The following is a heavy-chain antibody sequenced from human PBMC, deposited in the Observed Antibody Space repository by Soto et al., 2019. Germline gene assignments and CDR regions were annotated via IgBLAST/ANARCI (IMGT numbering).Heavy chain of an antibody. J-gene: IGHJ6*02. V-gene: IGHV4-59*01. D-gene: IGHD3-10*01. CDR3: ARSGWFGELLYYYYGMDV. CDR1: GGSISSYY. CDR2: IYYSGST. Sequence: KPSETLSLTCTVSGGSISSYYWSWIRQPPGKGLEWIGYIYYSGSTNYNPSLKSRVTISVDTSKNQFSLKLSSVTAADTAVYYCARSGWFGELLYYYYGMDVWGQGTTVTVSS.